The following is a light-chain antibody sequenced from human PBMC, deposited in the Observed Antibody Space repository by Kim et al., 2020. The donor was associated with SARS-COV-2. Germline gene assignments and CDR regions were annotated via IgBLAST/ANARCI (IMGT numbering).Light chain of an antibody. CDR3: QQYGSSPLT. J-gene: IGKJ4*01. Sequence: SPEERATLSCRASQSVSSSYLAWYQQKPGQAPRLLIYGASSRATGSPDRFSGSGSGTDFTLTISRLEPEDFAVYYCQQYGSSPLTFGGGTKVDIK. CDR1: QSVSSSY. CDR2: GAS. V-gene: IGKV3-20*01.